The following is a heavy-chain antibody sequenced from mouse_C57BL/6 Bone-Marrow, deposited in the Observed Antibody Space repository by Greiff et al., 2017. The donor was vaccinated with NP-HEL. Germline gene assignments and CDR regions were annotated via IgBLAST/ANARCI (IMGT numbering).Heavy chain of an antibody. CDR3: TLGYFDV. CDR1: GYTFTDYE. V-gene: IGHV1-15*01. J-gene: IGHJ1*03. Sequence: VQLQQSGAELVRPGASVTLSCKASGYTFTDYEMHWVKQTPVHGLEWIGAIDPETGGTAYNQQFKGKAILTADQSSRTAYLALRSLTSENSAVFYRTLGYFDVRGTGNTGTGPS. CDR2: IDPETGGT.